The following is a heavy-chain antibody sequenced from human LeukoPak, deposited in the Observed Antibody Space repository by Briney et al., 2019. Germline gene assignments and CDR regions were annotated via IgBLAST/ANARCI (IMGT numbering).Heavy chain of an antibody. CDR3: ARSDYSNDAFDI. Sequence: ASVKVSCKASGYTFTSYGISWVRQAPGQGLEWMGWISAYNGNTNYAQKLQGRVTMTTDTSTSTAYMELRSLRSEDTAVYYCARSDYSNDAFDIWGQGTMVTVSS. CDR2: ISAYNGNT. V-gene: IGHV1-18*01. J-gene: IGHJ3*02. D-gene: IGHD6-13*01. CDR1: GYTFTSYG.